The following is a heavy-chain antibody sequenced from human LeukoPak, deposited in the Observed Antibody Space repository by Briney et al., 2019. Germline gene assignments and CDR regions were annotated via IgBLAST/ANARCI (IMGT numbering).Heavy chain of an antibody. J-gene: IGHJ4*02. CDR2: INTNSGDT. CDR3: ARVANCGGDCYSFDY. V-gene: IGHV1-2*06. D-gene: IGHD2-21*02. CDR1: GHTFTHYY. Sequence: ASVKVSYKASGHTFTHYYIHSVPQAPGHGLECMGRINTNSGDTNNAQKFQARVTMTRDTSISTAYMELSRLKSDDTAVYYCARVANCGGDCYSFDYWGQGTLVTVSS.